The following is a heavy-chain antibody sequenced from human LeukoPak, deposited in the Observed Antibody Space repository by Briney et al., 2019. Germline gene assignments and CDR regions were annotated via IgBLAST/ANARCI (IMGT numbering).Heavy chain of an antibody. Sequence: GGSLRLSCAASGFTFSTHWMSWFRQAPGKGLEWLGNVKEDGSEKYYLDSVRGRFTISRDNAKNSLYLQMNSLRAEDSALYYCARDYVWGSHEPDYWGQGTLVTVSS. D-gene: IGHD3-16*01. J-gene: IGHJ4*02. CDR1: GFTFSTHW. CDR3: ARDYVWGSHEPDY. V-gene: IGHV3-7*01. CDR2: VKEDGSEK.